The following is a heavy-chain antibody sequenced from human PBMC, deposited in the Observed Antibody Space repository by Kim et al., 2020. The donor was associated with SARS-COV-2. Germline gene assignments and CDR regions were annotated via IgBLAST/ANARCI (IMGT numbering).Heavy chain of an antibody. Sequence: GGSLRLSCAASGFNFSSHVMHWVRQAPGKGLEWVAVTSYDESSKYYADSVKGRFTISRDNSKNVLFLQMNSVRGEDTAVYYCAKEGDAFDIWGQGSVVTV. V-gene: IGHV3-30*18. J-gene: IGHJ3*02. CDR3: AKEGDAFDI. CDR2: TSYDESSK. CDR1: GFNFSSHV.